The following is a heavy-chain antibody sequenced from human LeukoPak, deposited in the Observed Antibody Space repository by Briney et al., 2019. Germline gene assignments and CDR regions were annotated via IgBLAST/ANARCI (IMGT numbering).Heavy chain of an antibody. CDR3: ARDRYCSSTSCYRDYYGMDV. V-gene: IGHV4-4*07. Sequence: SETPSLTCTVSGGSISSYYWSWIRQPAGKGLEWIGRIYTSGSTNYNPSLKSRVTMSVDTSKNQFSLKLSSVTAADTAVYYCARDRYCSSTSCYRDYYGMDVWGQGTTVTVSS. CDR1: GGSISSYY. J-gene: IGHJ6*02. CDR2: IYTSGST. D-gene: IGHD2-2*01.